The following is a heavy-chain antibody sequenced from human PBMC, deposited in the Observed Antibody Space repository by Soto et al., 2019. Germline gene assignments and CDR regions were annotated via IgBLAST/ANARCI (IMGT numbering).Heavy chain of an antibody. V-gene: IGHV3-74*03. CDR2: INIDGIIK. CDR1: GLTLSNYW. D-gene: IGHD2-15*01. Sequence: EVQLVESGGGPVQAGGSLRLSCAASGLTLSNYWMQWVRQGPGKGLVWVAHINIDGIIKKYAESVKGRFTISRDDAKNLMYLQMNSLRHDDTAVYYCAKVKGGSGARGDPLDLWGQGILVTVSS. CDR3: AKVKGGSGARGDPLDL. J-gene: IGHJ5*02.